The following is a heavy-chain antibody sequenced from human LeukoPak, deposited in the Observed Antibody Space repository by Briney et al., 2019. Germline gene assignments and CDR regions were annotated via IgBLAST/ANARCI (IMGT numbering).Heavy chain of an antibody. CDR1: ELMFSNFT. D-gene: IGHD1-26*01. CDR2: ITGSGGRT. V-gene: IGHV3-23*01. Sequence: PGGSLRLSCVGSELMFSNFTMNWVRQAPGKGLEWVSAITGSGGRTYYADSVKGRFTISRDNSKNTLYLQMNSLRAEDTAIYYCAREYTGTFSPFPSYFDNWGQGTLVTVSS. CDR3: AREYTGTFSPFPSYFDN. J-gene: IGHJ4*02.